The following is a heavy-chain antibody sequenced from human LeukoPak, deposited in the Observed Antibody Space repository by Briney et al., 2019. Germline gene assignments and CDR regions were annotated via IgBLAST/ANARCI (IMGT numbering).Heavy chain of an antibody. D-gene: IGHD6-19*01. V-gene: IGHV3-23*01. CDR2: INGGGDTT. Sequence: GGSLRLSCAASGFTFSNYAMTWVRQAPGKGLEWVSGINGGGDTTYYADSEKGRFTISRDNSRNTLYLQTNSLRVADTAVYFCARESFKSLAGYLDYWGQGSLVAVSS. CDR1: GFTFSNYA. CDR3: ARESFKSLAGYLDY. J-gene: IGHJ4*02.